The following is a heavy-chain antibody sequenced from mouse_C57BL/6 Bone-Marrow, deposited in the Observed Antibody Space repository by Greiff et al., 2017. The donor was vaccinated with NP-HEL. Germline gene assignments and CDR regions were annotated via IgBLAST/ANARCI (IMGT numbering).Heavy chain of an antibody. J-gene: IGHJ2*01. CDR1: GFNIKDDY. CDR2: IDPENGDT. V-gene: IGHV14-4*01. D-gene: IGHD3-2*02. CDR3: TTKGYDFDY. Sequence: VQLQQSGAELVRPGASVKLSCTASGFNIKDDYMHWVKQRPEQGLEWIGWIDPENGDTEYASKFQGKANITADTSSNTAYLQLSSLTSEDTAVYYCTTKGYDFDYWGQGTTLTVSS.